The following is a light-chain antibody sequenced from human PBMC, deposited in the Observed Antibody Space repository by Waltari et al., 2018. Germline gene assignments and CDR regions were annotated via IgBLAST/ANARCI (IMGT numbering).Light chain of an antibody. Sequence: QSALTQPTSVSGPPGQSITISCTGTSSDVGSYNLVSWYQQHPGKAPKLMIYEGSKRPSGVSNRFSGSKSGNTASLTISGLQAEDEADYYCCSYAGSSWVFGGGTKLTVL. CDR2: EGS. J-gene: IGLJ3*02. CDR3: CSYAGSSWV. CDR1: SSDVGSYNL. V-gene: IGLV2-23*01.